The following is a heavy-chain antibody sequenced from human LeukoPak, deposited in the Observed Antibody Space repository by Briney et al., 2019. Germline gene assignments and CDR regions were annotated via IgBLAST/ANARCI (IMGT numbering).Heavy chain of an antibody. J-gene: IGHJ4*02. D-gene: IGHD3-22*01. V-gene: IGHV1-69*04. CDR1: GGTFSSYA. CDR3: ARDLESYYYDSSGYFSWYFDY. Sequence: SVKVSCKASGGTFSSYAISWVRQAPGQGLEWMGRIIPILGIANYAQKFQGRVTITADKSTSTAYMELSSLRSEDTAVYYCARDLESYYYDSSGYFSWYFDYWGQGTLVTVSS. CDR2: IIPILGIA.